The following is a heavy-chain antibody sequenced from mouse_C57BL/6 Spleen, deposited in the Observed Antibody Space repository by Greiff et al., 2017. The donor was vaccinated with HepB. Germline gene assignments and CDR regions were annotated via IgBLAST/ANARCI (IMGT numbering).Heavy chain of an antibody. CDR2: INPNNGGT. V-gene: IGHV1-18*01. Sequence: DVQLQESGPELVKPGASVKIPCKASGYTFTDYNMDWVKQSHGKSLEWIGDINPNNGGTIYNQKFKGKATLTVDKSSSTAYMELRSLTSEDTAVYYCARQAYSNYYFDYWGQGTTLTVSS. CDR1: GYTFTDYN. J-gene: IGHJ2*01. CDR3: ARQAYSNYYFDY. D-gene: IGHD2-5*01.